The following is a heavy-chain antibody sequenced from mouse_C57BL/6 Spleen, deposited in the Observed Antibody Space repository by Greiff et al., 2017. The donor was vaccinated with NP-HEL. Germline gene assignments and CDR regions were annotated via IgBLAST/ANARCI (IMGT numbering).Heavy chain of an antibody. D-gene: IGHD1-1*01. Sequence: VQLQQSGPELVKPGASVKISCKASGYTFTDYYMNWVKQSPGKSLEWIGDINPNNGGTSYNQKFKGKATLTVDKSSSTAYMELRSLTSEDSAVYYCGRRGDGSRVPAWFAYWGKGTLVTVSA. V-gene: IGHV1-26*01. J-gene: IGHJ3*01. CDR2: INPNNGGT. CDR3: GRRGDGSRVPAWFAY. CDR1: GYTFTDYY.